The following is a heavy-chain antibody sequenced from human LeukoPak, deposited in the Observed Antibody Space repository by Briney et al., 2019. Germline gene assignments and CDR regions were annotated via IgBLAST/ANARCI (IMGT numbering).Heavy chain of an antibody. D-gene: IGHD2-2*02. Sequence: GGSLRLSCAASGFTFNTYAMHWVRQAPGKGLEYVSGISYNGDSTYYANSVKGRFTISRDNSKNALYLQMDSLRAEDMAVYYCARSRYCSTITCYTSPTWFDPWGQGTLVTVSS. CDR1: GFTFNTYA. CDR2: ISYNGDST. CDR3: ARSRYCSTITCYTSPTWFDP. V-gene: IGHV3-64*01. J-gene: IGHJ5*02.